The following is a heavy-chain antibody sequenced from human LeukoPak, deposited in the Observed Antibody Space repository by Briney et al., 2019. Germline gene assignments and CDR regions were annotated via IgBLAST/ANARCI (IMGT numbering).Heavy chain of an antibody. CDR1: GYSFTSYW. Sequence: GESPKISRKGPGYSFTSYWIGWVRQVPGKGLELLGIIYPDDSDTRHSPPFQGQITNSADKSISTPYLQWSSLKASNTAMYYCARLAHDFLGRGMDVWGQGTTVTVSS. D-gene: IGHD3-3*01. V-gene: IGHV5-51*01. J-gene: IGHJ6*02. CDR3: ARLAHDFLGRGMDV. CDR2: IYPDDSDT.